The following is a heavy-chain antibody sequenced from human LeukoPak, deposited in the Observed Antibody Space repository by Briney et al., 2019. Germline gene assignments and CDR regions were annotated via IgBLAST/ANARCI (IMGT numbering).Heavy chain of an antibody. V-gene: IGHV3-33*01. CDR2: IWYDGSNK. D-gene: IGHD6-13*01. J-gene: IGHJ4*02. CDR3: ARGGSSSWYLPFDY. Sequence: GGSLRLSCAASGFTFSSYGMHWVRQAPGKGLEWVAVIWYDGSNKYYADSVKGRFTISRDNSKNTLYLQMNSLRAEDAAVYYCARGGSSSWYLPFDYGGQGTLVTVSS. CDR1: GFTFSSYG.